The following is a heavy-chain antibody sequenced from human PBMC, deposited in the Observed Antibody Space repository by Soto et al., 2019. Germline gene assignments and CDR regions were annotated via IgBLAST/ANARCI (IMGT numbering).Heavy chain of an antibody. CDR3: ARDPDYDSGIGRFDP. CDR1: GGSISSGGYY. CDR2: IYYSGST. D-gene: IGHD3-10*01. J-gene: IGHJ5*02. V-gene: IGHV4-31*03. Sequence: QVQLQESGPGLVKPSQTLSLTCTVSGGSISSGGYYWSWIRQHPGKGLEWIGYIYYSGSTYYNPSLRSRVNIAVDTSKNQFSLKLGSVTAADTAVYYCARDPDYDSGIGRFDPWGQGTLVTVSS.